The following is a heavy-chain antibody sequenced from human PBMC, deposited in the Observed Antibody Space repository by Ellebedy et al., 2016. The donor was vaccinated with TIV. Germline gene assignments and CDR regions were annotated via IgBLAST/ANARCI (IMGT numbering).Heavy chain of an antibody. V-gene: IGHV3-30-3*01. D-gene: IGHD6-13*01. Sequence: GGSLRLSXAASGFTFSSYAMHWVRQAPGKGLEWVAVISYDGSNKYYADSVKGRFTISRDNSKNTPYLQMNSLRAEDTAVYYCARVSIAAAGRPRGYGMDVWGQGTTVTVSS. CDR3: ARVSIAAAGRPRGYGMDV. J-gene: IGHJ6*02. CDR2: ISYDGSNK. CDR1: GFTFSSYA.